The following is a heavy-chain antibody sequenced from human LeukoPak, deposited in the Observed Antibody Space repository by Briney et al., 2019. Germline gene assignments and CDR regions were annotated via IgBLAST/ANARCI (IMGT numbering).Heavy chain of an antibody. Sequence: ASVKVSCKPTGYTFTDNYLHWVRQAPGQGLEWVGWMNPNSGVTGYAQNFQGRVTMTRDTSISTAYMELSSLTSDDTAVYYCTRGAGTSWFWGQGSLVTVSS. V-gene: IGHV1-2*02. CDR2: MNPNSGVT. D-gene: IGHD2-2*01. CDR3: TRGAGTSWF. J-gene: IGHJ4*02. CDR1: GYTFTDNY.